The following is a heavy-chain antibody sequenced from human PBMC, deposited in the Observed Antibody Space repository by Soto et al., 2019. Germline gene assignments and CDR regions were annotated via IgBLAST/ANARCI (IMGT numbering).Heavy chain of an antibody. J-gene: IGHJ4*02. CDR1: GFTFDDYA. V-gene: IGHV3-9*01. Sequence: EVQLVESGGGLVQPGKSLRLSCAASGFTFDDYAMHWVRQVPGKGLEWVSGLSWISGTLDYADSVKGRLTISRDNDKNSRHRQITRRKPVDTAFSFCATAESSGWYNSLDYWGQGTLVTVSS. CDR3: ATAESSGWYNSLDY. D-gene: IGHD6-19*01. CDR2: LSWISGTL.